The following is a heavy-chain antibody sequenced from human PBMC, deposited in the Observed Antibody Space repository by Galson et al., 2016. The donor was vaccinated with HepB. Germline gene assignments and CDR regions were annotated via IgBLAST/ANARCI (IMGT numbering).Heavy chain of an antibody. V-gene: IGHV4-4*02. J-gene: IGHJ4*02. CDR2: IYHSGTT. D-gene: IGHD6-13*01. CDR3: ARDRGSAAGFDY. Sequence: LSLTCAVSGGSISSSNWWTWVRRPPGKGLEWIGEIYHSGTTHYNPSLESRVTISVDTSKNQFSLQLRSVTAADTAVYYCARDRGSAAGFDYWGQGTLVTVSS. CDR1: GGSISSSNW.